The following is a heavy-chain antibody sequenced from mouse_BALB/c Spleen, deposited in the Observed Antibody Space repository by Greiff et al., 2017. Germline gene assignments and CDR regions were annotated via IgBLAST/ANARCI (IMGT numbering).Heavy chain of an antibody. V-gene: IGHV1-7*01. CDR3: TNLYYYGRSLGFGY. J-gene: IGHJ2*01. Sequence: QAQLKQSGAELAKPGASVKMSCKASGYTFTSYWMHWVKQRPGQGLEWIGYINPSTGYTEYNQKFKDKATLTADKSSSTAYMQLSSLTSEDSAVYYCTNLYYYGRSLGFGYWGQGTTLTVSS. D-gene: IGHD1-1*01. CDR1: GYTFTSYW. CDR2: INPSTGYT.